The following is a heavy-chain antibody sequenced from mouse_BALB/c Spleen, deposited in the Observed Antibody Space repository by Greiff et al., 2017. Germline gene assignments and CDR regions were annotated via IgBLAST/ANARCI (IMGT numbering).Heavy chain of an antibody. J-gene: IGHJ4*01. CDR1: GFSLTSYG. CDR3: ARDPYYGNYAYAMDY. D-gene: IGHD2-10*01. CDR2: IWAGGST. V-gene: IGHV2-9*02. Sequence: VQLQQSGPGLVAPSQSLSITCTVSGFSLTSYGVHWVRQPPGKGLEWLGVIWAGGSTNYNSALMSRLSISKDNSKSQVFLKMNSLQTDDTAMYYCARDPYYGNYAYAMDYWGQGTSVTVSS.